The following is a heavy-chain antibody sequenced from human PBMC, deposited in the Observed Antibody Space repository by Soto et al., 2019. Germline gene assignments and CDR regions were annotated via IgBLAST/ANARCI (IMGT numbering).Heavy chain of an antibody. V-gene: IGHV3-23*01. J-gene: IGHJ4*02. CDR3: AKSIIAAGTYHFDN. D-gene: IGHD6-13*01. CDR2: ISGSGSSR. CDR1: GFTFNTYA. Sequence: GGSLRLSCAASGFTFNTYAMTWVRQAPGKGLEWLSTISGSGSSRYYLDSVRGRFIISRDSSNNTVYLQMNGLTAEDTAMYYCAKSIIAAGTYHFDNWGQGALVTVSS.